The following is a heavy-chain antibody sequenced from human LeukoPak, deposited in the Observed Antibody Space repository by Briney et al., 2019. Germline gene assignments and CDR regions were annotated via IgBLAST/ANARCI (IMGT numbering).Heavy chain of an antibody. CDR3: ARGSFGYYSRYYYYGMDV. V-gene: IGHV4-31*03. CDR1: GGSISSGGYY. CDR2: IYYSGST. J-gene: IGHJ6*02. D-gene: IGHD3-22*01. Sequence: SETLSLTCTVSGGSISSGGYYWSWIRQHPGKGLEWIGYIYYSGSTYYNPSLKSRVTISVDTSKNQFSLRLSSVTAADTAVYYCARGSFGYYSRYYYYGMDVWGQGTTVTVSS.